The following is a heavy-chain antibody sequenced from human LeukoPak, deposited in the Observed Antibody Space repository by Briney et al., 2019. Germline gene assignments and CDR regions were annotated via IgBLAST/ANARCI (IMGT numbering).Heavy chain of an antibody. J-gene: IGHJ4*02. CDR2: IKQDGRDK. CDR3: VRLRRNSDRSGYYYYYNY. Sequence: GGSLRLSCAPSGFTFSSYCMSWVRQAPGKGREWVANIKQDGRDKYYVDSAKGRFIISRDSAKSSLFLQMNSLRAEDTALYYCVRLRRNSDRSGYYYYYNYWGQGILVTVSS. V-gene: IGHV3-7*01. CDR1: GFTFSSYC. D-gene: IGHD3-22*01.